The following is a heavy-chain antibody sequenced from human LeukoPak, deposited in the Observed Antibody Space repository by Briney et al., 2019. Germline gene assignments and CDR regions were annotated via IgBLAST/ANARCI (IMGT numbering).Heavy chain of an antibody. CDR3: SRDGGFWSAYPLDY. J-gene: IGHJ4*02. Sequence: GGSLRLSCAASGFTFTTYNINWVRQAPGKGLEWVSYISTTSSNIYYATSVEGRFTISRDNAKNLVYLHMDSLRDEDTAVHYCSRDGGFWSAYPLDYWGQGALVTVSS. D-gene: IGHD3-3*01. V-gene: IGHV3-48*02. CDR2: ISTTSSNI. CDR1: GFTFTTYN.